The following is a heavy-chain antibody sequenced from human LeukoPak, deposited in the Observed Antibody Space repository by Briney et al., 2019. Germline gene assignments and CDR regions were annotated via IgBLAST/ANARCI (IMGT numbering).Heavy chain of an antibody. V-gene: IGHV4-61*01. D-gene: IGHD2/OR15-2a*01. CDR3: ARGEYGLFDY. CDR2: IYYSGST. CDR1: GGSISGGSYY. J-gene: IGHJ4*02. Sequence: SQTLSLTCTASGGSISGGSYYWSWIRQPPGKGLEWIGYIYYSGSTKYNLSLKSRVTISVDTSKNQLSLKLSSVTAADTAVYYCARGEYGLFDYWGQGTLVTVSS.